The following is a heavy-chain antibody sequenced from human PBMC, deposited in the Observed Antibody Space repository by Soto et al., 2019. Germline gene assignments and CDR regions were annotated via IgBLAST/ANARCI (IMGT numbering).Heavy chain of an antibody. Sequence: QVQLVQPGAEVKKPGASVKFSCKASGYIFTNFYIHWVRQAPGQGLEWIGIINPNGGSTNYAQNCQGRGTMTRGTSTSTVYMALSSRRSEDTAVYYCTRGLASGSYWGQGTLITVSS. CDR1: GYIFTNFY. CDR3: TRGLASGSY. V-gene: IGHV1-46*03. J-gene: IGHJ4*02. D-gene: IGHD6-25*01. CDR2: INPNGGST.